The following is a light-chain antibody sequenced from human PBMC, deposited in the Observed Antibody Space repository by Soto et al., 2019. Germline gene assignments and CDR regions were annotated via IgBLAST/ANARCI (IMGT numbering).Light chain of an antibody. J-gene: IGKJ1*01. CDR2: GAS. CDR3: QQYNNWPPDRT. V-gene: IGKV3-15*01. CDR1: QSVGSN. Sequence: ELVMPQSPATLSVSPGERATLSCRASQSVGSNLAWYQQKPGQAPRLLIYGASTRATGIPARFSGSGSGTEFTLTISSLQSEDFAIYFCQQYNNWPPDRTFGQGTKVEIK.